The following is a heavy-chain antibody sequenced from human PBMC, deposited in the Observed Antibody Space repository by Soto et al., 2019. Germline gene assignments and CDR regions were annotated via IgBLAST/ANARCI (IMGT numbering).Heavy chain of an antibody. CDR1: GYTFTSYY. Sequence: QVQLVQSGAEVKKPGASVKVSCKASGYTFTSYYMHWVRQAPGQGLEWMGIINPSGGSTSYAQKFQGRVTMTRDTSTSTVYMELSSLRSEDTAVYYCASQSVLLWFGEFNYYYYMDGWGKGTTVTVSS. CDR2: INPSGGST. D-gene: IGHD3-10*01. V-gene: IGHV1-46*03. J-gene: IGHJ6*03. CDR3: ASQSVLLWFGEFNYYYYMDG.